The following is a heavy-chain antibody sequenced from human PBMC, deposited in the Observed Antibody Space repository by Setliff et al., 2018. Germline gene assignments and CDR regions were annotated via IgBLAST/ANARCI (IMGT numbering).Heavy chain of an antibody. CDR1: GFTFRSYA. J-gene: IGHJ4*02. V-gene: IGHV3-23*01. Sequence: GGSLRLSCAASGFTFRSYAMTWVRQDPGKGLEWVSVISGSGGSTYYADSVKGRFDISRDSSKNTVYLQMNSLTAADTAMYYCATLSKDLNYRGQGTLVTVSS. CDR2: ISGSGGST. D-gene: IGHD3-3*01. CDR3: ATLSKDLNY.